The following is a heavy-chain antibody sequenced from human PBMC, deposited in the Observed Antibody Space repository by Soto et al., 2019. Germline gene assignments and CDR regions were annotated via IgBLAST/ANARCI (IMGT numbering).Heavy chain of an antibody. Sequence: SETLSLTCAVYGGSFSGYYWSWIRQPPGKGLEWIGEINHSGSTNYNPSLKSRVTISVDTSKNQFSLKLSSVTAADTAVYYCARARGVTQGAFDIWGQGTMVTVSS. CDR3: ARARGVTQGAFDI. J-gene: IGHJ3*02. D-gene: IGHD3-10*01. CDR1: GGSFSGYY. CDR2: INHSGST. V-gene: IGHV4-34*01.